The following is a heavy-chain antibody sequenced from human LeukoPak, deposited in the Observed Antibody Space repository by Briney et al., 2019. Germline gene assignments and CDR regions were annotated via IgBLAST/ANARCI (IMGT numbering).Heavy chain of an antibody. Sequence: GGSLRLSCAASGFTFDDYAMHWVRQAPGKGLEWVSLISGDGSRTYYEDSVKGRFTISRDNSKNSLYLQMNSLRTEDTAFYYCAKVRPTRFVESSGWLELGYWGQGTLVAVSS. CDR3: AKVRPTRFVESSGWLELGY. CDR1: GFTFDDYA. J-gene: IGHJ4*02. V-gene: IGHV3-43*02. CDR2: ISGDGSRT. D-gene: IGHD6-19*01.